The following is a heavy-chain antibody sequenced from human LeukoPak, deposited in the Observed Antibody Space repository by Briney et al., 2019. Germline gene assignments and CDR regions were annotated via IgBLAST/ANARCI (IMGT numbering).Heavy chain of an antibody. CDR3: ARSLYGDYFFDY. CDR2: FNPNTGGT. CDR1: GYTFIGYY. D-gene: IGHD4-17*01. Sequence: GASVKVSCKTSGYTFIGYYMHWVRQAPGQGLEWMGRFNPNTGGTSYAQKFQDRVTMIRDTSISTAYMEVSRLRSDDTAVYYCARSLYGDYFFDYWGQGTLVTVSS. J-gene: IGHJ4*02. V-gene: IGHV1-2*06.